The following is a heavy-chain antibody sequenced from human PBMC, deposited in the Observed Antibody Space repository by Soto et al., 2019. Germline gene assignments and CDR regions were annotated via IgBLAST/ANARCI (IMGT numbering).Heavy chain of an antibody. CDR3: AKPPGAAGNYYYYYGMDV. J-gene: IGHJ6*02. D-gene: IGHD6-13*01. V-gene: IGHV3-23*01. CDR1: GFTFSSYA. Sequence: GGSLRLSCAASGFTFSSYAMSWVRQAPGKGLEWVSAISGSGGSTYYADSVKGRFTISRDNSKNTLYLQMNSLRAEDTAVYYCAKPPGAAGNYYYYYGMDVWGQGTTVTVSS. CDR2: ISGSGGST.